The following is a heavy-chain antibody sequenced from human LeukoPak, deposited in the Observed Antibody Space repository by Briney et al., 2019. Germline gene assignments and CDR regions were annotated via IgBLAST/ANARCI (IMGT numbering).Heavy chain of an antibody. CDR3: AASDSSSWY. Sequence: GGSLRLSCAASGFTFSSNRMNWVRQGLQEGLEWVSSISSISSYIYYADSVKGRFTISRDNAKNSLYLQMNSLRAEDTAVYYCAASDSSSWYWGQGTLVTVSS. CDR2: ISSISSYI. D-gene: IGHD6-13*01. CDR1: GFTFSSNR. V-gene: IGHV3-21*01. J-gene: IGHJ4*02.